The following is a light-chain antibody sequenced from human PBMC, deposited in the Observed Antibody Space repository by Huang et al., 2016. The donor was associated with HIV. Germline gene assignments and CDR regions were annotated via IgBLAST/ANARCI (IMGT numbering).Light chain of an antibody. CDR3: QQYYSTPIT. V-gene: IGKV4-1*01. CDR2: WAS. Sequence: DIVMTQSPDSLAVSLGERAIINCKSSQGVFYSSNNKNYLAWYQQKPGQPPKLLIYWASTRESGVPDRFSGSGSGTDFTLTISSLQAEDVAVYYCQQYYSTPITFAQGTRLEIK. CDR1: QGVFYSSNNKNY. J-gene: IGKJ5*01.